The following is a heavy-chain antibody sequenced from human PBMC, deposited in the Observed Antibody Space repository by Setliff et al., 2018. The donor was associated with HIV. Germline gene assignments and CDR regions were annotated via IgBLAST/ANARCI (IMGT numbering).Heavy chain of an antibody. CDR1: GYIFIRYY. CDR2: INPHTGVT. Sequence: RASVKVSCKTSGYIFIRYYISWVRQAPGQGLEWMGNINPHTGVTKYAEKFQGRVTMTRDTSINTIYMELSRLRFDDTAVYYCARDLRDGFEEWFSTLDDGMDVWGQGTTVTVSS. D-gene: IGHD3-3*01. V-gene: IGHV1-2*02. CDR3: ARDLRDGFEEWFSTLDDGMDV. J-gene: IGHJ6*02.